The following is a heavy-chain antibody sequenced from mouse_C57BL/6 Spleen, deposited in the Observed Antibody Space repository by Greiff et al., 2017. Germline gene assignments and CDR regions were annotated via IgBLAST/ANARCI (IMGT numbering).Heavy chain of an antibody. V-gene: IGHV8-8*01. Sequence: QVTLKESGPGILQPSQTLSLTCSFSGFSLSTFGMGVGWIRQPSGKGLEWLAHIWWDDDKYYNPALKSRLTISKDTSKNQVFLKIANVDTADTATYYCARIFYDGYGEAPDYWYFDVWGTGTTVTVSS. J-gene: IGHJ1*03. D-gene: IGHD2-3*01. CDR3: ARIFYDGYGEAPDYWYFDV. CDR2: IWWDDDK. CDR1: GFSLSTFGMG.